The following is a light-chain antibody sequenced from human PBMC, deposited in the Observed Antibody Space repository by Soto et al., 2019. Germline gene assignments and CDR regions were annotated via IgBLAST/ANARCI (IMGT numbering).Light chain of an antibody. Sequence: QSVLTQPPSASGTPGQRVTISCSGSSSNIGRNTVNWYQQLPGTAPKLLIYNDERPSGVPDRFSGSKSGTSASLAISGLQSEDEADYYCATWDDSLDGHVFGTGTKLTVL. V-gene: IGLV1-44*01. CDR2: ND. CDR3: ATWDDSLDGHV. CDR1: SSNIGRNT. J-gene: IGLJ1*01.